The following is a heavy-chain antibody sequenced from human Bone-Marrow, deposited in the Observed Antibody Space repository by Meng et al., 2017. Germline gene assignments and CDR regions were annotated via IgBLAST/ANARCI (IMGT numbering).Heavy chain of an antibody. V-gene: IGHV3-23*01. J-gene: IGHJ4*02. CDR2: ISGSGGST. CDR3: AKDHGATSGYFDN. CDR1: GFTFKKYD. D-gene: IGHD1-26*01. Sequence: GESLKISCAASGFTFKKYDMSWVRQAPGTGLEWVSAISGSGGSTYYADSVKGRFTISRDDSKNTLYLQMTSLRAEDTAVYYCAKDHGATSGYFDNWGQGTLVTVSS.